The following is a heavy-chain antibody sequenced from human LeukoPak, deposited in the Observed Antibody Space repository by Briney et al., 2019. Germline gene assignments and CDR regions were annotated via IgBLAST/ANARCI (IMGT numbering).Heavy chain of an antibody. CDR2: IKRKTDDGTT. Sequence: GGSLRLSCAASGFTVSSNYMSWVRQAPGKGLEWVGRIKRKTDDGTTDYAAPVKGRFTISRDDSKNTLYLQMNSLKTEDTAVYYCTTDDYSNYDLVYWGQGTLVTVSS. D-gene: IGHD4-11*01. J-gene: IGHJ4*02. V-gene: IGHV3-15*01. CDR1: GFTVSSNY. CDR3: TTDDYSNYDLVY.